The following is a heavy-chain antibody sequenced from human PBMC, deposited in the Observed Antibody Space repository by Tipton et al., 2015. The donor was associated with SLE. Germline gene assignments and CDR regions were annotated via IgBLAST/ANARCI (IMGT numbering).Heavy chain of an antibody. J-gene: IGHJ3*02. CDR3: ARGLYDSSGYYFYAFDI. Sequence: TLSLTCAVYGGSFSGYYWSWIRQPPGKGLEWIGEINHSGSTNYNASLKSRVTISVDTSKNQFSLKLSSVTAADTAVYYCARGLYDSSGYYFYAFDIWGQGTMVTVSS. CDR1: GGSFSGYY. CDR2: INHSGST. D-gene: IGHD3-22*01. V-gene: IGHV4-34*01.